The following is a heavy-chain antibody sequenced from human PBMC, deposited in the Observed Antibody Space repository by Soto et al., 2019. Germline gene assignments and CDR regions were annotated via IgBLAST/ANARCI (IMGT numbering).Heavy chain of an antibody. V-gene: IGHV3-48*01. Sequence: GGSLRLSCAASGFTFSSYSMNWVRQAPGKGLEWVSYISSSSSTIYYADSVKGRFTISRDNAKNSLYLQMNSLRAEDTAVYYCARDFHIVVVPAAMPEGFDPWGQGTLVTVSS. CDR2: ISSSSSTI. D-gene: IGHD2-2*01. CDR3: ARDFHIVVVPAAMPEGFDP. J-gene: IGHJ5*02. CDR1: GFTFSSYS.